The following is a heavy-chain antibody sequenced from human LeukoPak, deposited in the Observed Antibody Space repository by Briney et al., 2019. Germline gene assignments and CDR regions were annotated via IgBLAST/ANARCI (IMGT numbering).Heavy chain of an antibody. J-gene: IGHJ6*02. CDR2: ISSSSSYI. V-gene: IGHV3-21*01. D-gene: IGHD2-15*01. Sequence: PGGSLRLSCEASGFTFSSYSMNWVRQAPGKGLEWVSSISSSSSYIYYADSVKGRFTISRDNAKNSLYLQMNSLRAEDTAVYYCARAYGCSGGSCPKKYYYYYGMDVWGQGTTVTVSS. CDR3: ARAYGCSGGSCPKKYYYYYGMDV. CDR1: GFTFSSYS.